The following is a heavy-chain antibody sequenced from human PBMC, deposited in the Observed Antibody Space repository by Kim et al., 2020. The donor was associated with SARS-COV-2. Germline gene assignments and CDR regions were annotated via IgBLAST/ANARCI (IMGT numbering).Heavy chain of an antibody. V-gene: IGHV3-30-3*01. Sequence: GGSLRLSCAASGFTFSSYAMHWVRQAPGKGLEWVAVISYDGSNKYYADSVKGRFTISRDNSKNTLYMQMNSLRAEDTAVYYCARTLLWFAELFTWGGMD. CDR1: GFTFSSYA. D-gene: IGHD3-10*01. CDR2: ISYDGSNK. CDR3: ARTLLWFAELFTWGGMD. J-gene: IGHJ6*01.